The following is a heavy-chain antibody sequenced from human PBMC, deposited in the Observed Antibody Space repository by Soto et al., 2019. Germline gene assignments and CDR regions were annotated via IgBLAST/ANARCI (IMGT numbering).Heavy chain of an antibody. Sequence: EVQLLESGGGLVQPGGSLRLSCAASGFTFSSYAMTWVRQAPGKGLEWVSAIVVSGGSTYYADSVKGRFTISRDNSKNTLYLQMNSLRAEDMAVYYCAKISRTEDSKLNWGQGTLVTVSS. CDR3: AKISRTEDSKLN. D-gene: IGHD2-21*01. V-gene: IGHV3-23*01. CDR1: GFTFSSYA. CDR2: IVVSGGST. J-gene: IGHJ4*02.